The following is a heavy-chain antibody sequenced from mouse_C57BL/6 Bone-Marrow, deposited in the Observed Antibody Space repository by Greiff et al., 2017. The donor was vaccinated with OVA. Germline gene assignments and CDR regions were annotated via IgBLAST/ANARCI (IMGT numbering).Heavy chain of an antibody. CDR3: AKGGYSNYNYAMDY. CDR1: GFTFSDYG. J-gene: IGHJ4*01. D-gene: IGHD2-5*01. CDR2: ISSGSSTI. V-gene: IGHV5-17*01. Sequence: EVQLVESGGGLVKPGGSLKLSCAASGFTFSDYGMHWVRQAPEKGLEWVAYISSGSSTIYYAETVKGRFTISRDNAKNTLFLHMPSLRSGDTAMYYCAKGGYSNYNYAMDYWGQGTSVTVSS.